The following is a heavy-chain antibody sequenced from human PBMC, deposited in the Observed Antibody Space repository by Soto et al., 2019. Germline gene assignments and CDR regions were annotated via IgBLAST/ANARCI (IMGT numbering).Heavy chain of an antibody. D-gene: IGHD6-6*01. Sequence: ASVKVSCKASGGTFSSYAISWVRQAPGQGLEWMGGIIPIFGTANCAQKFQGRVTITADESTSTAYMELSSLRSEDTAVYYCARLAAARRAGYYYYGMDVWGQGTTVTVSS. CDR2: IIPIFGTA. V-gene: IGHV1-69*13. CDR1: GGTFSSYA. CDR3: ARLAAARRAGYYYYGMDV. J-gene: IGHJ6*02.